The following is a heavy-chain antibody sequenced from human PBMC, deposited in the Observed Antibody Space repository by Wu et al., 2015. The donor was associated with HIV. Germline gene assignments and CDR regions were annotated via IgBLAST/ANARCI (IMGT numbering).Heavy chain of an antibody. CDR3: AGGQNGNDQ. V-gene: IGHV1-69*13. CDR1: GATFTSYA. CDR2: LIPMYGTA. D-gene: IGHD5-12*01. Sequence: QVQLLQSGAEVKNPGSSVRVSCKASGATFTSYALSWVRQAPGQGLEWMGRLIPMYGTANYAQKFQGRVTITADESTSTAYMELTSLRSEDTAVYYCAGGQNGNDQWGQGTLVTVSS. J-gene: IGHJ4*02.